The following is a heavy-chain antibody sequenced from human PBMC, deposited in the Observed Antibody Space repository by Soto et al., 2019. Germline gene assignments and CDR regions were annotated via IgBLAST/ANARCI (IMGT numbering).Heavy chain of an antibody. J-gene: IGHJ4*02. CDR3: ARGMTPPGAPAWYYFDS. CDR1: GASITGSSY. D-gene: IGHD2-8*02. V-gene: IGHV4-4*07. CDR2: FSLSGTT. Sequence: SETLSLTCTVSGASITGSSYWSWIRQPAGKGLEWIGRFSLSGTTNYNPSLRSRVTMSADVSKNQFSLRLTSVTAADTALYYCARGMTPPGAPAWYYFDSWGQGTLVTVSS.